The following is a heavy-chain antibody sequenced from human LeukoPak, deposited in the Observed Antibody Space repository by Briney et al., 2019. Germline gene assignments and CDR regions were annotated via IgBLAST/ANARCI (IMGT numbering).Heavy chain of an antibody. Sequence: GGSLRLSCAASGFTFSSYAMSWVRQAPGKGLDWVSGISVSGDKTYYADSVKGRFTISRDNSKNTLYLQMKSLRAEDTAVYYCARERNLEIAVAGTIFNYWGQGTLVTVSS. CDR1: GFTFSSYA. J-gene: IGHJ4*02. D-gene: IGHD6-19*01. V-gene: IGHV3-23*01. CDR3: ARERNLEIAVAGTIFNY. CDR2: ISVSGDKT.